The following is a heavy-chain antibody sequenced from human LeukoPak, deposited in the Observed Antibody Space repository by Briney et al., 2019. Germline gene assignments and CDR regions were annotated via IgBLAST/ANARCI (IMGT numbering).Heavy chain of an antibody. CDR2: INHCGST. CDR1: GGSFSGYY. CDR3: ASKGGYCSGGSCSRPYYYYGMDV. D-gene: IGHD2-15*01. J-gene: IGHJ6*04. V-gene: IGHV4-34*01. Sequence: SETLSLTCAVYGGSFSGYYWSWIRQPPGKGLEWIGEINHCGSTNYNPSLKSRVTISVDTSKNQFSLKLSSVTAADTAVYYCASKGGYCSGGSCSRPYYYYGMDVWGKGTTVTVSS.